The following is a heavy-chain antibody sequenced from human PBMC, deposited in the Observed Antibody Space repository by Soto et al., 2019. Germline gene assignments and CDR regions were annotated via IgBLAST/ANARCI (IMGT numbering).Heavy chain of an antibody. CDR2: IKSKTDGGTT. CDR1: GFTFSNAW. Sequence: GGSLRLSCAASGFTFSNAWMSWVRQAPGKGLEWVGRIKSKTDGGTTDYAAPVKGRFTISRDDSKNTLYLQMNSLKTEDTAVYYCTTDPTISVQPNFDYWGQGTLVTVSS. J-gene: IGHJ4*02. V-gene: IGHV3-15*01. CDR3: TTDPTISVQPNFDY. D-gene: IGHD2-2*01.